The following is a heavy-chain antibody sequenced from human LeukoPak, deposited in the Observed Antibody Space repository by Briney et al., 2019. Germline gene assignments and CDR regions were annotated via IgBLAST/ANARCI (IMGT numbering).Heavy chain of an antibody. Sequence: GGSLRLSCAASEFTLITYSMSWVRQAPGKGLEWVANIKQDGSEKYYVDSVKGRFTISRDNAKNSLYLQMNSLRAEDTAVYYCAKVGENSGWTPYEGNYYYYMDVWGKGTTVTISS. V-gene: IGHV3-7*03. J-gene: IGHJ6*03. CDR3: AKVGENSGWTPYEGNYYYYMDV. CDR1: EFTLITYS. CDR2: IKQDGSEK. D-gene: IGHD6-19*01.